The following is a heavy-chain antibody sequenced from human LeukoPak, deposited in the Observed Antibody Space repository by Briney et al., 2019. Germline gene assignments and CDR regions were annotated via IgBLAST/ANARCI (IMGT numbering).Heavy chain of an antibody. V-gene: IGHV3-21*01. CDR1: GFTFSSYS. Sequence: GGSLRLSCAASGFTFSSYSMNWVRQAPGKGLEWVSSISSSSSYIYYADSVKGRFTISRDNAKNSLYLQMNSLRAEDTAVYYCARDHDSGEGFDPWGQGTLVTVSS. CDR2: ISSSSSYI. J-gene: IGHJ5*02. CDR3: ARDHDSGEGFDP. D-gene: IGHD3-10*01.